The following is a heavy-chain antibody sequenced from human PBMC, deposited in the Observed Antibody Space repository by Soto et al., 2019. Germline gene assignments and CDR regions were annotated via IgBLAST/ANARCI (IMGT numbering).Heavy chain of an antibody. V-gene: IGHV3-30-3*01. CDR1: GFTFSSYA. J-gene: IGHJ6*02. Sequence: GGSLRLSCAASGFTFSSYAMHWVRQAPGKGLEWVAVISYDGSNKYYADSLKGRFTISRDNSKHTLYLQMNSLRAEDTAVYYCARDLVGATYGYYYYGMDVWGQGTTVTVSS. CDR2: ISYDGSNK. D-gene: IGHD1-26*01. CDR3: ARDLVGATYGYYYYGMDV.